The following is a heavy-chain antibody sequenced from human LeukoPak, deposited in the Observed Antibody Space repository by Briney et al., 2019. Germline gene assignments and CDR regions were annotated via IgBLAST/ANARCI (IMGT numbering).Heavy chain of an antibody. Sequence: ASVKVSCKASGYTFISYSMHWVRQAPGQGLAWMGIINPSGGSTSYAQKFQGRVTMTRDTSTSTVYMELSSLRSEDTAVYYCATTVTRYYGMDVWGQGTTVTVSS. CDR3: ATTVTRYYGMDV. CDR2: INPSGGST. V-gene: IGHV1-46*01. D-gene: IGHD4-17*01. CDR1: GYTFISYS. J-gene: IGHJ6*02.